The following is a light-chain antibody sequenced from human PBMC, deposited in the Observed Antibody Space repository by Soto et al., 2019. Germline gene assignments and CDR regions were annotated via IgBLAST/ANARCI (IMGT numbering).Light chain of an antibody. CDR2: RSD. V-gene: IGLV1-47*01. Sequence: QSVLSQPPSSSGTPGQRVTIPCSGSSSNIGSHHVNWYQHLPGTAPKLLIYRSDQRPSGVPDRFTGSKSGTSASLAVSGLRSEAEAFYYCAAWGDSLVFGGGTKVTVL. CDR3: AAWGDSLV. CDR1: SSNIGSHH. J-gene: IGLJ2*01.